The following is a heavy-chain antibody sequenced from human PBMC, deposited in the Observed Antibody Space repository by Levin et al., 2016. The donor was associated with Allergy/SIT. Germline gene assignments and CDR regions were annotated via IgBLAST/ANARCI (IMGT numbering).Heavy chain of an antibody. Sequence: WVRQAPGQGLEWMGMLNPRDGSPTFAEKFQGRATMTRDTSTSTVYLEVRGLRSEDTALYYCARAFGVSSGVLDYWGQGNLVTVSS. CDR2: LNPRDGSP. J-gene: IGHJ4*02. CDR3: ARAFGVSSGVLDY. D-gene: IGHD6-19*01. V-gene: IGHV1-46*01.